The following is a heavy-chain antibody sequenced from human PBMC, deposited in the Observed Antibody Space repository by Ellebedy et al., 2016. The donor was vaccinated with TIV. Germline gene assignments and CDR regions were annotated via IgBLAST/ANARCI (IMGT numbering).Heavy chain of an antibody. J-gene: IGHJ4*02. CDR2: ISYDGSNK. V-gene: IGHV3-30-3*01. Sequence: GGSLRLSXAASGFTFSSYAMHWVRQAPGKGLEWVAVISYDGSNKYYADSVKGRFTISRDNSKNTLYLQMNSLRAEDTAVYYCAKGGGMLWGQGTLVTVSS. CDR1: GFTFSSYA. CDR3: AKGGGML. D-gene: IGHD3-16*01.